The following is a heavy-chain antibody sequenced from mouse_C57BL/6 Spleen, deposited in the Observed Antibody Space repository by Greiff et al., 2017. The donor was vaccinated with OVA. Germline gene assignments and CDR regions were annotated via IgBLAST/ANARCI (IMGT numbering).Heavy chain of an antibody. J-gene: IGHJ3*01. D-gene: IGHD1-1*01. CDR3: ARLGGRGCAY. Sequence: QVQLQQPGAELVRPGSSVKLSCKASGYTFTSYWMHWVKQRPIQGLEWIGNIDPSDSETHYNQKFKDKATLTVDKSSSTAYMQLSSLTSEDSAVYYCARLGGRGCAYGGQETLVTGSA. CDR1: GYTFTSYW. V-gene: IGHV1-52*01. CDR2: IDPSDSET.